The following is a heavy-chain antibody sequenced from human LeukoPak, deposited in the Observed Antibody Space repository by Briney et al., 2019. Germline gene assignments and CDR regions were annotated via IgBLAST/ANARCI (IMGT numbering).Heavy chain of an antibody. Sequence: GGSLRLSCAASGFTFSSYGTHWVRQAPGKGLEWVAVISYDGSNKYYADSVKGRFTISRDNSKNTLYLQMNSLRAEDTAVYYCAKDHYDSSGYYGDWGQGTLVTVSS. V-gene: IGHV3-30*18. CDR3: AKDHYDSSGYYGD. CDR1: GFTFSSYG. D-gene: IGHD3-22*01. J-gene: IGHJ4*02. CDR2: ISYDGSNK.